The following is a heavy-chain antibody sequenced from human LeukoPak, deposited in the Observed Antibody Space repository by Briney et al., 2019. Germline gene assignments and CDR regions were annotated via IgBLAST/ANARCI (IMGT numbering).Heavy chain of an antibody. V-gene: IGHV1-18*01. D-gene: IGHD1-26*01. CDR2: FSAYNGNT. CDR1: GYTFTSYG. CDR3: APDGGSHSRPGGHAFDI. Sequence: ASVKVSCKASGYTFTSYGISWVRQAPGQGLEWMGWFSAYNGNTNDAQKLQGRVTMTTDTSTSTAYMELTRLRSADTAVYYRAPDGGSHSRPGGHAFDIWGQGTMVTVSS. J-gene: IGHJ3*02.